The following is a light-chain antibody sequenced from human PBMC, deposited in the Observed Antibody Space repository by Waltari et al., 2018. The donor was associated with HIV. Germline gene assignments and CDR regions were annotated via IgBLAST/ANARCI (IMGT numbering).Light chain of an antibody. Sequence: QAALNQPASVSGSPGQAVTISCTRTASDCGPSTFLSWYQQHPATVPKAIIYRVTSRPSVVPPRFSGSKSGNPASLTISGLRAEDEALYYCSTHTGNDTLAFGGGTKLTVL. CDR2: RVT. V-gene: IGLV2-14*03. CDR3: STHTGNDTLA. J-gene: IGLJ2*01. CDR1: ASDCGPSTF.